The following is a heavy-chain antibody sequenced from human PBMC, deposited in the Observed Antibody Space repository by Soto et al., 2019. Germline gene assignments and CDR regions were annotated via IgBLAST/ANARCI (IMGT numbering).Heavy chain of an antibody. D-gene: IGHD3-22*01. CDR3: AKKSRYYDSSGIDY. CDR1: GCTFSSYA. Sequence: GGSLRLSCAAAGCTFSSYAMHWVRQSPGKGLEWVAVISYDGSNKYYADSVKGRFTISRDNSKNTLYLQMNSLRAEDKAVYYCAKKSRYYDSSGIDYWGQGTLVTVSS. J-gene: IGHJ4*02. CDR2: ISYDGSNK. V-gene: IGHV3-30-3*02.